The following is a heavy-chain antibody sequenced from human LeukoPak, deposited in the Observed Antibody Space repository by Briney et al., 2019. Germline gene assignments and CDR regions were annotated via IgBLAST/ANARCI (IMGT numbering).Heavy chain of an antibody. Sequence: GGSLRLSSAASGFPFGDHAMHWVRQAPGRGLEWVSLISGDGGDTYYADSVKGRFTISRDNSKNSLYLQMNSLRAEDSALYYCAKDEWFIYRADFILDYWGQGTLVTVSS. V-gene: IGHV3-43*02. CDR3: AKDEWFIYRADFILDY. CDR1: GFPFGDHA. J-gene: IGHJ4*02. CDR2: ISGDGGDT. D-gene: IGHD3-3*01.